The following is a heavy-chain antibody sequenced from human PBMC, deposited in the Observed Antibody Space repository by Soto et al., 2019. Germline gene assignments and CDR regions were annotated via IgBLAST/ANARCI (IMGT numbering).Heavy chain of an antibody. V-gene: IGHV1-24*01. Sequence: ASVKVSCKVSGYTLTELSMHWVRQAPGKGLEWMGGFDPEDGETIYAQKFQGRVTMTEDTSTDTAYMELSSLRSEDTAVYYCATTGVVTSLDAFDIWGQGTMVTVSS. CDR3: ATTGVVTSLDAFDI. J-gene: IGHJ3*02. D-gene: IGHD3-3*01. CDR2: FDPEDGET. CDR1: GYTLTELS.